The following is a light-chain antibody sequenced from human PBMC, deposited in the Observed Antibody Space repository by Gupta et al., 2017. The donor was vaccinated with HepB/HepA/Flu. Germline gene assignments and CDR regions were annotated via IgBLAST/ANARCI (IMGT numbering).Light chain of an antibody. CDR3: QQDNSYPFT. J-gene: IGKJ3*01. CDR2: KAS. CDR1: QSISSW. Sequence: IQMTQSPSTLSASVGDRVTITCRASQSISSWLAWYQQEPGKAPKLLIYKASSLESGVPSRFSGSGSGTEFTLTISILQPDDFATYYCQQDNSYPFTFGHGTKVDIK. V-gene: IGKV1-5*03.